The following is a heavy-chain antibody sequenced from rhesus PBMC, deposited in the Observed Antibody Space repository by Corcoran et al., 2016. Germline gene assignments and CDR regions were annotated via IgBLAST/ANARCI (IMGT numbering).Heavy chain of an antibody. J-gene: IGHJ1*01. Sequence: QVQLQESGPGLVKPSETLSLTCAVSGGSVSSSNWWSWIRQPPGKGLEWVGYIRGIRGSAHSNPSLKSRVTMSTDTSTNQFSLKLSSVTAADPAVYYCARDLSNYVYFEFWGQVALVTVSS. D-gene: IGHD4-23*01. CDR2: IRGIRGSA. V-gene: IGHV4-65*01. CDR3: ARDLSNYVYFEF. CDR1: GGSVSSSNW.